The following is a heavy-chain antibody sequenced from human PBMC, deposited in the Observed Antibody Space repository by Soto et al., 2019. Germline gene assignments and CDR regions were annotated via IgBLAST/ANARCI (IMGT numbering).Heavy chain of an antibody. Sequence: QVQLVQSGAEVKKPGASVKVSCKASGYTFTGYYMHWVRQAPGQGLEWMGWINPNSGGTNYAQKFQGWVTMTRDTSISTAYMELSRLRSDDTAVYYCARDVMVVSAPFYYYYGMDVWGQGTTVTVSS. D-gene: IGHD2-15*01. V-gene: IGHV1-2*04. CDR1: GYTFTGYY. J-gene: IGHJ6*02. CDR3: ARDVMVVSAPFYYYYGMDV. CDR2: INPNSGGT.